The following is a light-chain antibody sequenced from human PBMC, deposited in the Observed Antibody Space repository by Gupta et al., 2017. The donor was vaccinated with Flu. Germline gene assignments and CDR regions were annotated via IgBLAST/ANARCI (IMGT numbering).Light chain of an antibody. J-gene: IGLJ2*01. Sequence: QSVLTQPPSVSAAPGQWVTISCSGSASNIGLNYVSWYQHLPGTAPMLLIYDSHKRPSVIPYRFSGSKSGTSATLGITGLQTGDEADYYCGTWDNSLSEMVFGGGTKVTVL. CDR3: GTWDNSLSEMV. V-gene: IGLV1-51*01. CDR2: DSH. CDR1: ASNIGLNY.